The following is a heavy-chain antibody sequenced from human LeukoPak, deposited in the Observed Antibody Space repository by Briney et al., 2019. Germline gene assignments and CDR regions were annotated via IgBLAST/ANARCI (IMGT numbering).Heavy chain of an antibody. Sequence: ASVKVSCKASGYTFTSYAMHWVRQAPGQRLEWMGWINAGNGNTKYSQKFQGRVTITRDTSASTAYMELSSLRSEDTAVYYCAREKVVVAATIHYYYGMDVWGQGATVTVSS. CDR3: AREKVVVAATIHYYYGMDV. V-gene: IGHV1-3*01. J-gene: IGHJ6*02. CDR1: GYTFTSYA. CDR2: INAGNGNT. D-gene: IGHD2-15*01.